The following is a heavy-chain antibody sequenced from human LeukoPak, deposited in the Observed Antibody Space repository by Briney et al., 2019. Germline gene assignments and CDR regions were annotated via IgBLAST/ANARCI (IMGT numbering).Heavy chain of an antibody. CDR1: GFTVSSNY. CDR3: TRGEYNWNDLHL. CDR2: IYSGGTT. D-gene: IGHD1-20*01. V-gene: IGHV3-66*01. Sequence: GGSLRLSCAASGFTVSSNYMSWVRQAPGKGLEWVSVIYSGGTTYYADSVKGRFTISRDSSKNTLYLQMDSLRAEDTAVYYCTRGEYNWNDLHLWGQGTLVTVSA. J-gene: IGHJ5*02.